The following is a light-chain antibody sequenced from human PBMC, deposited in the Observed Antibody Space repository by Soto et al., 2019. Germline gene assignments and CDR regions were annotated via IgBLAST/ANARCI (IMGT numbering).Light chain of an antibody. CDR3: VLYMGSGIWV. CDR2: STN. CDR1: SGSVSTSYY. Sequence: QTVVTQEPSFSVSPGRTVTLTCGLSSGSVSTSYYPSWYQQTPGQAPRTLIYSTNTRSSGVPDRFSGSILGNKAALTITGAQADDESDYYCVLYMGSGIWVFGGGTQVTAL. V-gene: IGLV8-61*01. J-gene: IGLJ3*02.